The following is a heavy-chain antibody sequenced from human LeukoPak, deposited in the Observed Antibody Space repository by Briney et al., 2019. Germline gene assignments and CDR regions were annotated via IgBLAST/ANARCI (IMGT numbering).Heavy chain of an antibody. D-gene: IGHD4-23*01. V-gene: IGHV3-74*01. CDR2: ISNDGSST. Sequence: GGSLRLSCAASGFPFSTYSMNWVRQAPGKGLVWVSRISNDGSSTGYADSVKGRFTISRDNAKNTLYLQMNSLRAEDTAVYFCARHLTYGGWNSWGQGTLVTVSA. CDR3: ARHLTYGGWNS. J-gene: IGHJ4*02. CDR1: GFPFSTYS.